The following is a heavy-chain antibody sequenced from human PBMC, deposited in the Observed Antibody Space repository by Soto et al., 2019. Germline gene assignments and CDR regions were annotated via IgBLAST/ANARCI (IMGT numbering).Heavy chain of an antibody. CDR1: GGTFSSHT. J-gene: IGHJ2*01. CDR3: ARTDFGDYWYFEL. Sequence: QDQLVQSGAEVKKPGSSVKVSCKASGGTFSSHTFSWVRQAPGQGLEWMGRIIPALGTATYAQKVQGRVTITADESATTVYMELNSLRSEDTAVYYCARTDFGDYWYFELWRRGTLVTVSS. V-gene: IGHV1-69*08. D-gene: IGHD4-17*01. CDR2: IIPALGTA.